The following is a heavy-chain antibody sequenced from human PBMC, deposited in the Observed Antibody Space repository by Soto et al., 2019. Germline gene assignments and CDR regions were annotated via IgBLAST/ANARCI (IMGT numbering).Heavy chain of an antibody. J-gene: IGHJ4*02. D-gene: IGHD3-10*01. CDR2: IYWDDDK. CDR3: AHHPYYGLAPYSFAY. CDR1: GFSLSTSGVG. Sequence: QITLKESGPTLVKPTQTLTLTCTFSGFSLSTSGVGVGWIRQPPGKALEWLAVIYWDDDKRSSSSLKSRLTIXTASAXXQVVLTMTNMDPVDTATYYCAHHPYYGLAPYSFAYWGQGILVTVSS. V-gene: IGHV2-5*02.